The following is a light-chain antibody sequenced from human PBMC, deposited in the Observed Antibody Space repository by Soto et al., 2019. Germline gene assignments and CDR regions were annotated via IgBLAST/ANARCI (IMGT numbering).Light chain of an antibody. CDR1: SSNIGSNT. CDR2: SNN. V-gene: IGLV1-44*01. J-gene: IGLJ1*01. CDR3: AAWDDSLYGYV. Sequence: QSVLTQPPSASGTPGQRVTISCSGSSSNIGSNTVNWYQQLPGTAPKLLIYSNNQRPSGVPDRSSGSKFGTSASLAISGLQSEDEADYYCAAWDDSLYGYVFGTGTKVTVL.